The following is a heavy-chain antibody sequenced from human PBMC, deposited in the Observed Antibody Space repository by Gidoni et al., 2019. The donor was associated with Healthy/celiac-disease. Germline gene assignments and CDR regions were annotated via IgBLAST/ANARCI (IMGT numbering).Heavy chain of an antibody. CDR2: IYTSGST. Sequence: QVQLQESGPGLVKPSQTLSLTCTVSGGSISSGSYYWSWIRQPAGKGLEWIGRIYTSGSTNYNPSLKSRVTMSVDTSKNQFSLKLSSVTAADTAVYYCARGEVWSSGPDYWGQGTLVTVSS. V-gene: IGHV4-61*02. J-gene: IGHJ4*02. D-gene: IGHD3-22*01. CDR3: ARGEVWSSGPDY. CDR1: GGSISSGSYY.